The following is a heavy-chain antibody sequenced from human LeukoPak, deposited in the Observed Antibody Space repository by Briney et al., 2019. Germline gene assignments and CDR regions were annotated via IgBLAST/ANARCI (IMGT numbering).Heavy chain of an antibody. V-gene: IGHV3-7*01. CDR1: GFTFSIYW. D-gene: IGHD3-10*01. J-gene: IGHJ4*02. CDR2: MKGDGSEI. Sequence: GGSLRLSCAASGFTFSIYWMTWVRQAPGKGLEWVANMKGDGSEIHYVDSVKGRFTIPRDNAKNSLYLQMNSLRADDTAVYYCARDPTFYYGSRSFWYFDYWGQGTLVTVSS. CDR3: ARDPTFYYGSRSFWYFDY.